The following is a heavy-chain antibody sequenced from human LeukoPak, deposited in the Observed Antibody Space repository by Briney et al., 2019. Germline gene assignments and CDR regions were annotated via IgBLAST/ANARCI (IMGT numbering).Heavy chain of an antibody. V-gene: IGHV1-2*02. Sequence: ASVKVSCKASGYTFKRYYMHWVRQAPGQGLEWMGWINPNSDGTNYAQKFQGRVSMTRDTSINTVYMELSSLRSDDTAVYYCARRSSSSWYDYWGKGTLVTVSS. CDR3: ARRSSSSWYDY. D-gene: IGHD6-13*01. CDR1: GYTFKRYY. J-gene: IGHJ4*02. CDR2: INPNSDGT.